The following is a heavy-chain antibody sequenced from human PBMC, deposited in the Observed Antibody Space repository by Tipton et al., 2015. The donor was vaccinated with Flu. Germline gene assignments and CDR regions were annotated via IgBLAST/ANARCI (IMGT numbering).Heavy chain of an antibody. Sequence: SLRLSCAASGFTFGTYDIHWVRQAIGKGLEWVSAIGSAGDTYYLDSVKGRSTISRDNAKNSLYLQMNSLRVGDTAVYYCARGPLPDSNWYNGMDVWGQGTTVTVSS. D-gene: IGHD6-13*01. V-gene: IGHV3-13*01. CDR3: ARGPLPDSNWYNGMDV. J-gene: IGHJ6*02. CDR2: IGSAGDT. CDR1: GFTFGTYD.